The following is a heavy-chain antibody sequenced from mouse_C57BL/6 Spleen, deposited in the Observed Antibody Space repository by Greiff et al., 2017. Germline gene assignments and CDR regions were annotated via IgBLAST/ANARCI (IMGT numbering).Heavy chain of an antibody. V-gene: IGHV1-52*01. D-gene: IGHD1-1*02. CDR1: GYTFTSYW. CDR3: ARRVGVYAMDY. CDR2: IDPSDSET. Sequence: VKLQQPGAELVRPGSSVKLSCKASGYTFTSYWMHWVKQRPIQGLEWIGNIDPSDSETHYNQKFKDKATLTVDKSSSTAYMQLSSLTSEDSAVYYCARRVGVYAMDYWGQGTSVTVSS. J-gene: IGHJ4*01.